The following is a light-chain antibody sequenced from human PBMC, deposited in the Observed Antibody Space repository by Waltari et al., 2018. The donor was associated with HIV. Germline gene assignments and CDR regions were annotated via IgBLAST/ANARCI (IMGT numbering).Light chain of an antibody. J-gene: IGLJ3*02. CDR3: AAWEDSLNAWV. CDR2: SNN. CDR1: SSNIGSNI. Sequence: QSVLTQPPSASGTPGQRVSISCSGSSSNIGSNIVNWYQQLPGTAPKLLIYSNNQRPSRDPGRFSGFKSRTSASLAISGLQSEDEADYYCAAWEDSLNAWVFGEGTKLTVL. V-gene: IGLV1-44*01.